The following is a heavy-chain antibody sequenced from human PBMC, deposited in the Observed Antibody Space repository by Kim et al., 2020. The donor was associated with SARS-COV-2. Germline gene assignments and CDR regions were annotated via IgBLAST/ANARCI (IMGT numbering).Heavy chain of an antibody. V-gene: IGHV4-59*01. CDR3: ARVGWGAAREGGHYYYYMDV. Sequence: SETLSLTCTVSGGSISSYYWSWIRQPPGKGLEWIGYIYYSGSTNYNPSLKSRVTISVDTSKNQFSLKLSSVTAADTAVYYCARVGWGAAREGGHYYYYMDVWGKGTTVTVSS. J-gene: IGHJ6*03. D-gene: IGHD6-6*01. CDR2: IYYSGST. CDR1: GGSISSYY.